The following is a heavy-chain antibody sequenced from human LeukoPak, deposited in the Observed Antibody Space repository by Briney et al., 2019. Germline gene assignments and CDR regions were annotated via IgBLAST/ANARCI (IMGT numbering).Heavy chain of an antibody. CDR3: ANKVNTVTTADY. J-gene: IGHJ4*02. V-gene: IGHV3-23*01. Sequence: GGSLRLSCAASGFTFTSYGMTWVRQAPGEGLEWVSAISGGGGHTYYADSVKGRFTISRDNSKNTLYLQMNSLRAEDTAVYYCANKVNTVTTADYWGQGTLVTVSS. D-gene: IGHD4-17*01. CDR2: ISGGGGHT. CDR1: GFTFTSYG.